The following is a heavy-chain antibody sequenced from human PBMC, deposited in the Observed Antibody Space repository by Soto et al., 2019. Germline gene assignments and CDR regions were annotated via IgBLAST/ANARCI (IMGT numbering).Heavy chain of an antibody. CDR2: IYYSGST. CDR3: ARQHYYDSSGYFNWFDP. CDR1: GGSISSSSYY. J-gene: IGHJ5*02. V-gene: IGHV4-39*01. Sequence: PSETLSLTCTVSGGSISSSSYYWGWIRQPPGKGLEWIGSIYYSGSTYYNPSLKSRVTISVDTSKNQFSLKLSSVTAADTAVYYCARQHYYDSSGYFNWFDPWGQGTLVTVSS. D-gene: IGHD3-22*01.